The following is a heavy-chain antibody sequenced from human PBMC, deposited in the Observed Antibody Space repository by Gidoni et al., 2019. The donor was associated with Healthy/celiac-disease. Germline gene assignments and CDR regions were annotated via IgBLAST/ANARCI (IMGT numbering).Heavy chain of an antibody. J-gene: IGHJ4*02. CDR2: INAGNGNT. CDR1: GYTFTSYA. CDR3: ARVHRVGRLQPRGEFDY. Sequence: QVQLVQSGAEVKKPGASVKVSCKASGYTFTSYAMHWVRQAPGQRLEWMGWINAGNGNTKYSQKFQGRVTITRDTSASTAYMELSSLRSEDTAVYYCARVHRVGRLQPRGEFDYWGQGTLVTVSS. D-gene: IGHD6-25*01. V-gene: IGHV1-3*01.